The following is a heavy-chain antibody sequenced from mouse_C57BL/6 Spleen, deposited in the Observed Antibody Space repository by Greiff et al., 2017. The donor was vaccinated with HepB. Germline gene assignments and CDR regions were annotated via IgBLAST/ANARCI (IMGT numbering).Heavy chain of an antibody. CDR1: GFNIKDDY. V-gene: IGHV14-4*01. D-gene: IGHD1-1*01. J-gene: IGHJ2*01. Sequence: VQLQQSGAELVRPGASVKLSCTASGFNIKDDYMHWVKQRPEQGLEWIGWIDPENGDTEYASKFQGKATITADTSSNTAYLQLSSLTSEDTAVYYCTPPYGSSYAYWGQGTPLTVSS. CDR3: TPPYGSSYAY. CDR2: IDPENGDT.